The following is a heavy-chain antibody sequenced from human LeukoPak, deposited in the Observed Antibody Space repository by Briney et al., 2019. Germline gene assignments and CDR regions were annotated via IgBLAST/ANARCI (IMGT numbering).Heavy chain of an antibody. Sequence: ASVKVSCKTSGYTFTGYYMHWVRQAPGQGLEWMGWINPNSGGTNYAQKFQGRVTMTRDTSISTAYMELSRLRSDDTAVYYCARDRVKEHLDYYDSSGYFNWFDPWGQGTLVTVSS. J-gene: IGHJ5*02. D-gene: IGHD3-22*01. CDR3: ARDRVKEHLDYYDSSGYFNWFDP. CDR1: GYTFTGYY. V-gene: IGHV1-2*02. CDR2: INPNSGGT.